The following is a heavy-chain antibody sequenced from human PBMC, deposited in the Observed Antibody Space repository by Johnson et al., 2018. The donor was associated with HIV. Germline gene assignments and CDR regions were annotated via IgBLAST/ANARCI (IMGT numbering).Heavy chain of an antibody. Sequence: QVQLVESGGGVVQPGRSLRLSCAASGFTFSSYAMHWVRQAPGKGLELVAVISYDGSNKYYADSVKGRFTISRDNSKNTLYMQMNSLRAEDTAVYYCAKDNGARGYDFWNGFLPSALDIWGQGTMVTVSS. CDR3: AKDNGARGYDFWNGFLPSALDI. CDR1: GFTFSSYA. D-gene: IGHD3-3*01. J-gene: IGHJ3*02. V-gene: IGHV3-30-3*01. CDR2: ISYDGSNK.